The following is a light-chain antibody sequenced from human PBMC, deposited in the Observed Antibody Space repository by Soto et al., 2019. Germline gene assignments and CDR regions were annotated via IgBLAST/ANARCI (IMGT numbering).Light chain of an antibody. CDR3: QQYVSSVT. CDR1: QSVDSSF. Sequence: EIVLTQSPGLLSLSRGERATLSCRASQSVDSSFFAWYQQKPGQAPRLLIYGASNRATGIPDRFSGSGSGTDFTLTISMLEHEDFAVYYFQQYVSSVTFGQGTKVEI. V-gene: IGKV3-20*01. J-gene: IGKJ1*01. CDR2: GAS.